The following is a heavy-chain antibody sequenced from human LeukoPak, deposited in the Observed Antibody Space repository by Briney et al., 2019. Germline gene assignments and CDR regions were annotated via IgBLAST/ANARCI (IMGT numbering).Heavy chain of an antibody. J-gene: IGHJ3*02. CDR3: ARDGYCSSTSCPGAFDI. CDR2: ISYDGSNK. Sequence: GGSLRLSCAASGFTFSSYGMHWVRQAPGKGLEWVAVISYDGSNKYYADSVKGRFTISRDNSKNTLYLQMNSLRAEDTAVYYCARDGYCSSTSCPGAFDIWGQGTMVTVSS. V-gene: IGHV3-30*19. D-gene: IGHD2-2*03. CDR1: GFTFSSYG.